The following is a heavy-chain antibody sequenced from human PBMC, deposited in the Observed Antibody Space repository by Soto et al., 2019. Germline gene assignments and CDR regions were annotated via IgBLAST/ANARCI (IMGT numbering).Heavy chain of an antibody. CDR1: GFLFTDYY. CDR2: IDGSSDYT. CDR3: ARDLRFSSTNYFDF. D-gene: IGHD2-8*01. Sequence: GGSLRLSCTVSGFLFTDYYMSWIRQPPGKGLEWLAYIDGSSDYTNSAGSVKGRFTISRDNAKNSVFLQMNNLRADDTAVYYCARDLRFSSTNYFDFWGRGTLVTVSS. V-gene: IGHV3-11*06. J-gene: IGHJ4*02.